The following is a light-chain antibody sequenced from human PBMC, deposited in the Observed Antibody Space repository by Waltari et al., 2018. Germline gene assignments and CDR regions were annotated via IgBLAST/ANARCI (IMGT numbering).Light chain of an antibody. CDR2: DAS. J-gene: IGKJ3*01. Sequence: DIQMTQSPSSLSASVGDRVTITCQASQDISNYLNWYQQKPGKAPKLLIYDASKLETGVPSRFSGSGSGTDFTFTISSLQPEDIATYYCQQYDNLPTFTFGPGTKVDIK. V-gene: IGKV1-33*01. CDR3: QQYDNLPTFT. CDR1: QDISNY.